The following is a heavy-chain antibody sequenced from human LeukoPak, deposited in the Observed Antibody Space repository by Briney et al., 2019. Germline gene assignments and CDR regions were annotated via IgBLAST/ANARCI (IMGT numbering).Heavy chain of an antibody. CDR3: AELVTLNF. CDR2: VSASGSSR. D-gene: IGHD2-21*02. CDR1: GFTFSSYA. V-gene: IGHV3-23*01. J-gene: IGHJ4*02. Sequence: PGGSLRLSCAASGFTFSSYAMSWVRQAPGKGLEWVSGVSASGSSRFYADSVKGRFTVSRDNSKNTLYLQMNSLRVEDTAVYYCAELVTLNFWGQGTLVTASS.